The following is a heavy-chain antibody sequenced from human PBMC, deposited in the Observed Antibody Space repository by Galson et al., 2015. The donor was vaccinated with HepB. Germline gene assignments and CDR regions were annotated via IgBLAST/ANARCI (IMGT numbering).Heavy chain of an antibody. Sequence: SLRLSCAASGFTFGDYAMCWFRQAPGKGLEWVGFIRSKAYGGTTEYAASVKGRFTISRDYSKNIAYLQMNSLKTEDTAVYYCTRDDYGDPRAIDSFDIWGPGTMVTVSS. CDR3: TRDDYGDPRAIDSFDI. D-gene: IGHD4-17*01. CDR2: IRSKAYGGTT. J-gene: IGHJ3*02. CDR1: GFTFGDYA. V-gene: IGHV3-49*03.